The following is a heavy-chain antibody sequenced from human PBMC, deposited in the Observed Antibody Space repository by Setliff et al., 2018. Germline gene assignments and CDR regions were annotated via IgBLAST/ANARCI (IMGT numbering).Heavy chain of an antibody. D-gene: IGHD7-27*01. Sequence: SETLSLTCTVSGGSISSGGYYWSWIRQHPGKGLEWIGYIYYRGSTSYNSSLKSRVSISVDTSKNQFSLNLNSVTAADTAVYYCATLTGDRGVDYWGQGRLVTVSS. V-gene: IGHV4-31*03. CDR3: ATLTGDRGVDY. CDR2: IYYRGST. CDR1: GGSISSGGYY. J-gene: IGHJ4*02.